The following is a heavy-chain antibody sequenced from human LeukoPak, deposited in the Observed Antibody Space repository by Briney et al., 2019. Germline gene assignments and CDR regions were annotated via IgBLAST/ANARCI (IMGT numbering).Heavy chain of an antibody. CDR3: ARKKKSIAAAGTVWFDP. CDR2: INPNSGGT. CDR1: GYTFTGYY. V-gene: IGHV1-2*02. Sequence: ASVKVSCKASGYTFTGYYVHWVRQSPGQGLEWMGWINPNSGGTNYAQKFQGRVTMTRDTSISTAYMGLSRLRSDDTAVYYCARKKKSIAAAGTVWFDPWGQGTLVTVSS. J-gene: IGHJ5*02. D-gene: IGHD6-13*01.